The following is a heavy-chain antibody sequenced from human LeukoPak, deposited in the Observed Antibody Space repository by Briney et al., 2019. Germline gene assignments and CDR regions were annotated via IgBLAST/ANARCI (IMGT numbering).Heavy chain of an antibody. Sequence: GGSLRLSCAASEFTFSSYSMNWVRQAPGKGLEWVSSISSTSSNIYYADSVKGRFTVSRDNAKNSLHLQMNSLRAEDTAVYYCARVGYYDFWSGSNYFDYWGQGTLVTVSS. CDR2: ISSTSSNI. D-gene: IGHD3-3*01. J-gene: IGHJ4*02. CDR1: EFTFSSYS. V-gene: IGHV3-21*01. CDR3: ARVGYYDFWSGSNYFDY.